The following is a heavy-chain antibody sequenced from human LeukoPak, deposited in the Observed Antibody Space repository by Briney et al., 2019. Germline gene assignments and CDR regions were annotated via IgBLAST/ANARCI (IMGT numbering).Heavy chain of an antibody. D-gene: IGHD3-22*01. V-gene: IGHV3-23*01. CDR2: ISGSGGST. J-gene: IGHJ4*02. Sequence: GGSLRLSCAASGFTFSSYAMSWVRQAPGKGLEWVSAISGSGGSTYYADSVKGRFTISRDNSKNTLYLQMNSLRAEDTAVYYCAKPQLRYYYDSSGYPNYFDYWGQGTLVTVSS. CDR1: GFTFSSYA. CDR3: AKPQLRYYYDSSGYPNYFDY.